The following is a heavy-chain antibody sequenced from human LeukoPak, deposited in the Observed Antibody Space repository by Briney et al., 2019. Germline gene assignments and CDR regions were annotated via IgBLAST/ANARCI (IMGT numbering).Heavy chain of an antibody. J-gene: IGHJ4*02. V-gene: IGHV4-34*01. CDR1: GGSFSGYY. CDR3: ARGRAVDY. Sequence: SXXLSLTCAVYGGSFSGYYWSWIRQPPGKGLEWIGEINHSGSTNYNPSLKSRVTISVDTSKNQFSLKLSSVTAADTAVYYCARGRAVDYWGQGTLVTVSS. CDR2: INHSGST.